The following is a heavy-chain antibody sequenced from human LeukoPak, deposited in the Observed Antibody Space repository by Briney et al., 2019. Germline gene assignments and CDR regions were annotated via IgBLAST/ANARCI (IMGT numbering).Heavy chain of an antibody. CDR1: GGSISSYY. Sequence: ASETLSLTCTVSGGSISSYYWSWIRQPPGKGLEWIGYIYYSGSTNYNPSLESRVTISVDTSKNQFSLKLSSVTAADTAVYYCARAGSYAWFDPWGQGTLVTVSS. J-gene: IGHJ5*02. CDR2: IYYSGST. D-gene: IGHD5-18*01. V-gene: IGHV4-59*01. CDR3: ARAGSYAWFDP.